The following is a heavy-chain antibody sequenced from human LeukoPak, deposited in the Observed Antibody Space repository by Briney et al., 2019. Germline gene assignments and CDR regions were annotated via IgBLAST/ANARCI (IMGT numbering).Heavy chain of an antibody. CDR3: ARHLHSGTSMDAFDI. CDR1: GVSIRNTAQY. D-gene: IGHD1-26*01. V-gene: IGHV4-39*01. Sequence: SETLSLTCTVSGVSIRNTAQYWGWIRQSPGKGLEWIGTIFYSGTTYYDPSFKSRLTLSVDTSKNHFSLELNSVTAADTAVYYCARHLHSGTSMDAFDIWGQGTMVTVSS. CDR2: IFYSGTT. J-gene: IGHJ3*02.